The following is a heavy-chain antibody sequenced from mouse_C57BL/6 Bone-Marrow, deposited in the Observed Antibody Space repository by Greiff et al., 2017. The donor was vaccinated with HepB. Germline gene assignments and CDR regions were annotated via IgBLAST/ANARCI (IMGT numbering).Heavy chain of an antibody. V-gene: IGHV3-6*01. J-gene: IGHJ3*01. CDR3: ARTVDGYYVAWFAY. CDR1: GYSITSGYN. CDR2: ISYDGSN. D-gene: IGHD2-3*01. Sequence: ESGPGLVKPSQSLSLTCSVTGYSITSGYNWNWIRQFPGNKLEWMGYISYDGSNNYNPSLKNRISITRDTSKNQFFLKLNSVTTEDTATYYCARTVDGYYVAWFAYWGQGTLVTVSA.